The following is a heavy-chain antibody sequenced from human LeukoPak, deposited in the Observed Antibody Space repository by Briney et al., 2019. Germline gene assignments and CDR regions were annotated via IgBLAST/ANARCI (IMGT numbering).Heavy chain of an antibody. CDR3: ARDTYYYDSSGYYRLDY. Sequence: SETLSLTCTVSGGSISSGSYYWSWIRQPAGKGLEWIGRIYTSGSTTYNPSLKSRVTMSVDTSKNQFSLKLSSVTAADTAVYYCARDTYYYDSSGYYRLDYWGQGTLVTISS. D-gene: IGHD3-22*01. CDR1: GGSISSGSYY. V-gene: IGHV4-61*02. J-gene: IGHJ4*02. CDR2: IYTSGST.